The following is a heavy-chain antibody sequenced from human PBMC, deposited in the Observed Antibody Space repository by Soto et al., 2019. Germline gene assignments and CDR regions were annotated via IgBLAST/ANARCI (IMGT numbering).Heavy chain of an antibody. V-gene: IGHV1-2*02. J-gene: IGHJ4*02. CDR3: ASEDCRNTNCLKGFDY. CDR2: INPESGNP. Sequence: ASVKVSGKASGYTFTDYYMHWVRQAPGQGFEWVGGINPESGNPKYVPKFQGRVTVTRDTSTSTAYMELNRLTSDDTAVYYCASEDCRNTNCLKGFDYWGQGTLVPVSS. CDR1: GYTFTDYY. D-gene: IGHD2-15*01.